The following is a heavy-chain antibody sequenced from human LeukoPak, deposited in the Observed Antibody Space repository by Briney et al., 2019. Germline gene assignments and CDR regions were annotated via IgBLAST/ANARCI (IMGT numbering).Heavy chain of an antibody. V-gene: IGHV4/OR15-8*01. CDR3: TAQGGWYIDY. CDR2: IHHEGST. D-gene: IGHD6-19*01. Sequence: PSETLSLTCGVSGGSISSSIRWSWVHQPPGKGLEWIGEIHHEGSTKYSPSLKSRVTISVDKSKNQFSLKLNSMTAADTAVYYCTAQGGWYIDYWGQGTLVTVSS. J-gene: IGHJ4*02. CDR1: GGSISSSIR.